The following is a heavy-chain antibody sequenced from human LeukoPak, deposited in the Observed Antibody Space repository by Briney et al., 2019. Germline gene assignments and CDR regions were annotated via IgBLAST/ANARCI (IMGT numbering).Heavy chain of an antibody. D-gene: IGHD4-23*01. CDR1: GGSFSGYY. CDR3: ARNLYGGNGNVY. J-gene: IGHJ4*02. V-gene: IGHV4-34*01. CDR2: INHSGST. Sequence: SETLSLTCAVYGGSFSGYYWSWIRQPPGKGLEWIGEINHSGSTNYNPSLKSRVTISVDTSKNQFSLKLSSVTAADTAVYYCARNLYGGNGNVYWGQGTLVTVSS.